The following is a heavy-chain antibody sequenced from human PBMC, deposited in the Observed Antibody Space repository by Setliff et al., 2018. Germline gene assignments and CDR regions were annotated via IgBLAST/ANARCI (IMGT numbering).Heavy chain of an antibody. CDR1: GGSISNFY. D-gene: IGHD3-10*01. CDR3: ARGRRDYIGAGSSEIDYYYYYYMDV. V-gene: IGHV4-4*08. Sequence: PSETLSLTCSVSGGSISNFYWSWIRQPPGKGLEWIGSISPGRSINYNPSLRSRVTISGDTSKNQISLNLSSGTAADTAVYYCARGRRDYIGAGSSEIDYYYYYYMDVWGKGTTVTVSS. J-gene: IGHJ6*03. CDR2: ISPGRSI.